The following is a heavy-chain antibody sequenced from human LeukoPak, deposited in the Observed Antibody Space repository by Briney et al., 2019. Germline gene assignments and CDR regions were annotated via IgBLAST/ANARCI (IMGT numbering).Heavy chain of an antibody. D-gene: IGHD2-2*01. Sequence: GGSLRLSCAASGFTFSNAWMSWVRQAPGKGLEWVGRIKSKTDGGTTDYAAPVKGRFTISRDDSKNTLYLQMNSLKTEDTAVYYCTTSIVVVPAARRVDALDIWGQGTMVTVSP. CDR1: GFTFSNAW. V-gene: IGHV3-15*01. J-gene: IGHJ3*02. CDR2: IKSKTDGGTT. CDR3: TTSIVVVPAARRVDALDI.